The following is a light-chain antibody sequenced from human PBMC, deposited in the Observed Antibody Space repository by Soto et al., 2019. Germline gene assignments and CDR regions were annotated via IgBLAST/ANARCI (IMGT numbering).Light chain of an antibody. Sequence: DIQMTQSPSTLSTFVGDRVTITCRASQTIRRWLAWFQQKPGKAPKLLIYKASNLESGVPSRFSGSGSGTEFTLTINSLQPDDFATYYCQQYDGYPFTFGGGTKVEIK. CDR3: QQYDGYPFT. CDR2: KAS. CDR1: QTIRRW. J-gene: IGKJ4*01. V-gene: IGKV1-5*03.